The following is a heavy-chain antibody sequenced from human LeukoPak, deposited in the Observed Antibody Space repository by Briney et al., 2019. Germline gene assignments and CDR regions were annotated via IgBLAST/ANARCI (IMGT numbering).Heavy chain of an antibody. V-gene: IGHV4-4*08. J-gene: IGHJ6*03. Sequence: SETLSLTCIVSGGSISTYYRSWIRQPPGKGLEWIGYIYAGAPSNYNPSLQSRVTMSIDTSKNHFSLTLSSVAAAETAVYYCARRAMSYYYMDVWGKGTTVTVSS. D-gene: IGHD2-2*01. CDR3: ARRAMSYYYMDV. CDR1: GGSISTYY. CDR2: IYAGAPS.